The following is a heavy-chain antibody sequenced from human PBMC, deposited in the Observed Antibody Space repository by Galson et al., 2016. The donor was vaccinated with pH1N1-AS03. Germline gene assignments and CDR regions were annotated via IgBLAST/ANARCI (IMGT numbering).Heavy chain of an antibody. CDR2: INTDSGVT. CDR1: GYIFTGFY. D-gene: IGHD2-2*01. CDR3: ARDPRGPCTSATCPTNYYFGMDL. V-gene: IGHV1-2*04. Sequence: SVKVSCKASGYIFTGFYVHWVRQAPGQGLEWMGWINTDSGVTNYAQKFEAWVTMTRDTSVSTAYMELYGLKSDDTAVYYCARDPRGPCTSATCPTNYYFGMDLWGQGTTVIGSS. J-gene: IGHJ6*02.